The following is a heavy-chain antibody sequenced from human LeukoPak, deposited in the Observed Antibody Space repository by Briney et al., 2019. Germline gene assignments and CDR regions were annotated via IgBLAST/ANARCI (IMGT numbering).Heavy chain of an antibody. D-gene: IGHD6-19*01. CDR2: VSGDTKRT. Sequence: GGSLRLSCAASGFSFNSYAMSWVRQAPGKGLEWVSAVSGDTKRTYYADSVKGRFTISRDNSKNTLYLQMNSLRAEDTAVYYCARKGYSSGWYRHYWGQGTLVTVSS. CDR1: GFSFNSYA. CDR3: ARKGYSSGWYRHY. V-gene: IGHV3-23*01. J-gene: IGHJ4*02.